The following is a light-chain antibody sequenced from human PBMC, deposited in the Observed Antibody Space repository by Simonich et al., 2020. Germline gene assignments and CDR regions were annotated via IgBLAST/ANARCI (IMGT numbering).Light chain of an antibody. CDR1: SGSISSNS. V-gene: IGLV6-57*03. CDR3: QSYDSAWV. CDR2: EDN. Sequence: NFMLTQPHSVSESPGKTVTISCTRSSGSISSNSVQWYQQLPGSAPTTVIYEDNHRPSGVPDRFSGSIDSSSNSASLTISGLTTEDEADYYCQSYDSAWVFGGGTKLTVL. J-gene: IGLJ3*02.